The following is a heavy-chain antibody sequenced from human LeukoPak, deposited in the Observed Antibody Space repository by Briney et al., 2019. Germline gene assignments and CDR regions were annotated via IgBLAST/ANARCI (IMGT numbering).Heavy chain of an antibody. V-gene: IGHV3-30*02. D-gene: IGHD3-22*01. Sequence: TGGSLRLSCAASGFTFSSYSMNWVRQAPGKGLEWVTFIRYDGSGKYYADSVKGRFTISRDNSKNTLYLQMNSLRPEDTAVYYCVKDQKGGGYYYEDWGQGTLVTVSS. CDR2: IRYDGSGK. J-gene: IGHJ4*02. CDR3: VKDQKGGGYYYED. CDR1: GFTFSSYS.